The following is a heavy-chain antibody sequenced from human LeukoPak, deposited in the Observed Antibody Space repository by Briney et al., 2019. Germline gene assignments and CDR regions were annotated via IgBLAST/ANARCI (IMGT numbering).Heavy chain of an antibody. Sequence: SETLSLTCTVSGGSISSYYWSWIRQPPGKGLEWIGYIYYSGSTNYNPSLKSRVTISVDTSKNQFSLKLSSVTAADTAVYYCARFKSSTNWSFFDYWGQGTLVTVSS. CDR2: IYYSGST. V-gene: IGHV4-59*08. J-gene: IGHJ4*02. D-gene: IGHD1-1*01. CDR3: ARFKSSTNWSFFDY. CDR1: GGSISSYY.